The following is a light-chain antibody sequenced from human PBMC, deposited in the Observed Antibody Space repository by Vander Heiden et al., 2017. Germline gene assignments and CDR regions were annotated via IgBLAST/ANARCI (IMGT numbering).Light chain of an antibody. J-gene: IGKJ4*01. Sequence: DIQMTQSPSSLSASVGDRVTITCQASQDISNYLNWYQQKPGKAPKLLIYDASNLETGVTSRFSGSGSGKDFTFTISSLQPEDIATYYCQQYDNLPLTFGGGTKVEIK. CDR1: QDISNY. V-gene: IGKV1-33*01. CDR2: DAS. CDR3: QQYDNLPLT.